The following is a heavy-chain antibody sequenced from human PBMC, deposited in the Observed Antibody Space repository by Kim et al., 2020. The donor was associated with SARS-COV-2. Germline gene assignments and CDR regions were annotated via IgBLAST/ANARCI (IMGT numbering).Heavy chain of an antibody. J-gene: IGHJ4*02. D-gene: IGHD3-16*01. Sequence: SETLSLTCTVSGGSISSYYWSWIRQPPGKGLEWIGYIYYSGSTNYNPSLKSRVTISVDTSKNQFSLKLSSVTAADTAVYYCASSGDYVWGSFWGQGTLVTVSS. CDR1: GGSISSYY. V-gene: IGHV4-59*13. CDR2: IYYSGST. CDR3: ASSGDYVWGSF.